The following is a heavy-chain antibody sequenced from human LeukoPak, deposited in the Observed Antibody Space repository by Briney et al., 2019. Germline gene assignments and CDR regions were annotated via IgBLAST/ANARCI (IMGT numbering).Heavy chain of an antibody. CDR3: AKENYDFWSGYLLRGYYMDV. V-gene: IGHV3-23*01. CDR2: ISGSGGYT. Sequence: GGSLRLSCAASGFTFRSYAMSWVRQAPGKGLEWVSAISGSGGYTYYADSVKGRFTISGDNSKNTLYLQMNSLRAEDTAVYYCAKENYDFWSGYLLRGYYMDVWGKGTTVTVSS. J-gene: IGHJ6*03. CDR1: GFTFRSYA. D-gene: IGHD3-3*01.